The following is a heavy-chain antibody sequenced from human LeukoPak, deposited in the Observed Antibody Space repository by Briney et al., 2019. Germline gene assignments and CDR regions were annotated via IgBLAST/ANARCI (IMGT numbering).Heavy chain of an antibody. CDR1: GYTFTGYY. CDR3: ATDYCSSTSCHV. CDR2: INPNSGGT. J-gene: IGHJ4*02. Sequence: ASVKVSCKASGYTFTGYYMHWARQAPGQGLEWMGWINPNSGGTNYAQKFQGRVTMTRDTSISTAYMELSRLRSDDTAVYYCATDYCSSTSCHVWGQGTLVTVSS. D-gene: IGHD2-2*01. V-gene: IGHV1-2*02.